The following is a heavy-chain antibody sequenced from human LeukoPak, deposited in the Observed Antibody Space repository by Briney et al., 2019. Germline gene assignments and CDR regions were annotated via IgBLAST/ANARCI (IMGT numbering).Heavy chain of an antibody. CDR2: IYWSDDK. J-gene: IGHJ4*02. Sequence: SGPTLVKPTQTLTLTCTFSGFSLTTSGVGVSWIRQPPGKALEWLALIYWSDDKRYSPSLKSRLTITKDTSKNQVVLTMTNMDPVDTGTYYCAYRLFGDYDYYFDYWGPGTLVTVSS. CDR1: GFSLTTSGVG. D-gene: IGHD3-3*01. V-gene: IGHV2-5*01. CDR3: AYRLFGDYDYYFDY.